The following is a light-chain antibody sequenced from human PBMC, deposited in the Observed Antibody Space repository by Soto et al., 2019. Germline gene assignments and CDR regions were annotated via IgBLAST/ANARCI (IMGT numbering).Light chain of an antibody. Sequence: EIVMTQSPATLSLSPGEIATLSCMASQSVSSNLAWYQQKPGQAPRLLIYGASSRATGIPDRFSGSGSGTDFTLTISSLQPDDFATYYCQQYNSYLITFGQGTRLEI. J-gene: IGKJ5*01. CDR2: GAS. CDR1: QSVSSN. V-gene: IGKV3D-15*01. CDR3: QQYNSYLIT.